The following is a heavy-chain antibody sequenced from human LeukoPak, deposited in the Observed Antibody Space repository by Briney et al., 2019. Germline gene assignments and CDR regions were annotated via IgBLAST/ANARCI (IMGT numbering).Heavy chain of an antibody. D-gene: IGHD1-7*01. Sequence: GGSLRLSCAASGFTFSSYSMNWVRQAPGKGLEWVSSISSSSSYIYYADSVKGRFTISRDNAKNSLYLQMNSLRAEDTTVYYCARMNYVSSGWGAPFDYWGQGTLVTVSS. J-gene: IGHJ4*02. CDR2: ISSSSSYI. V-gene: IGHV3-21*01. CDR1: GFTFSSYS. CDR3: ARMNYVSSGWGAPFDY.